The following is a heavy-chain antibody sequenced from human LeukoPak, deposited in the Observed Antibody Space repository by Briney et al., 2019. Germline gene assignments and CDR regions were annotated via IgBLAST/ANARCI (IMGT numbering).Heavy chain of an antibody. CDR1: GYTFTNYG. Sequence: ASVKVSCKASGYTFTNYGITWVRQAPGQGLEWMGWISTYHGSTNSAQKFQGRVTMTTDTSTSTAYMELRSLRSDDTAVYYCANAAGWAYDDYERRFDPWGQGTLVTVSS. V-gene: IGHV1-18*01. J-gene: IGHJ5*02. D-gene: IGHD4-17*01. CDR2: ISTYHGST. CDR3: ANAAGWAYDDYERRFDP.